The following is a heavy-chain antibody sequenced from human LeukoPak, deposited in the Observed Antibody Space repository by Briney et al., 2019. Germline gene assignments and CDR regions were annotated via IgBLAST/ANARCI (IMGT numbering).Heavy chain of an antibody. Sequence: GGSLRLSCAASGFTFSDYYMSWIRQAPGKGLEWISCISGSGTTIDYADSVKGRFTISRDNAKNSLYLQMNSLRAEDTAVYFCARDGRGWPLGYWGQGTLVTVSS. V-gene: IGHV3-11*01. J-gene: IGHJ4*02. CDR1: GFTFSDYY. CDR3: ARDGRGWPLGY. CDR2: ISGSGTTI. D-gene: IGHD1-26*01.